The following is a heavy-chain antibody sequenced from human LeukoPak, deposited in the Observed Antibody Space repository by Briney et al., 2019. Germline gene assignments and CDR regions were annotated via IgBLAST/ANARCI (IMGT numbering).Heavy chain of an antibody. D-gene: IGHD1-26*01. CDR1: GGSISSYY. V-gene: IGHV4-59*01. CDR2: IYYSGST. CDR3: ARVDTGLGVVGAILGAFDI. Sequence: KPSETLSLTCTVSGGSISSYYWSWIRQPPGKGLVWTGYIYYSGSTNYNPSLKSRVTISVDTSKNQFSLMLSSVTAADTAVYYCARVDTGLGVVGAILGAFDIWGQGTMVTVSS. J-gene: IGHJ3*02.